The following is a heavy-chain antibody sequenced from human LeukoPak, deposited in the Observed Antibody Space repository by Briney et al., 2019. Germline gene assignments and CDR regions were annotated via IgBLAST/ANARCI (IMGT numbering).Heavy chain of an antibody. CDR1: GYSISSGYH. J-gene: IGHJ4*02. Sequence: SETLSLTCTVSGYSISSGYHWGWIRQPPGKGLEWIGYIYYSGSTNYNPSLKSRVTISVDTSKNQFSLKLSSVTAADTAVYYCARTGYSSSWYYFDYWGQGTLVTVSS. CDR2: IYYSGST. V-gene: IGHV4-61*01. D-gene: IGHD6-13*01. CDR3: ARTGYSSSWYYFDY.